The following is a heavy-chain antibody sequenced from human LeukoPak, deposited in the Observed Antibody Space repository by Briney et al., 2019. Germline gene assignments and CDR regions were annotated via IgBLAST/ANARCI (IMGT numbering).Heavy chain of an antibody. J-gene: IGHJ4*02. Sequence: GGSLRLSCAASGFTFSSYAMSWVRQAPGKGLEWVSAISGSGGSTYYADSVKGRFTISRDNSKNTLYLQMNSLRAEDTAVYYCAKVTVWGYCSGGSCYRTFDYWGQGTLVTVSS. D-gene: IGHD2-15*01. CDR3: AKVTVWGYCSGGSCYRTFDY. V-gene: IGHV3-23*01. CDR1: GFTFSSYA. CDR2: ISGSGGST.